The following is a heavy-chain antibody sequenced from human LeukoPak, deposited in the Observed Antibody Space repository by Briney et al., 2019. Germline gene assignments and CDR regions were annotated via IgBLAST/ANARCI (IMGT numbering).Heavy chain of an antibody. Sequence: GESLKISCKGSGYIFANYWIGWVRQMPGKGLEWMGIIYPGDSDTRYSPSFQGQVTISADKSISTAYLQWSSLKASDTAMYYCARLPLTTYYYDSSGYYSDYYFDYWGQGTLVTVSS. V-gene: IGHV5-51*01. D-gene: IGHD3-22*01. J-gene: IGHJ4*02. CDR3: ARLPLTTYYYDSSGYYSDYYFDY. CDR2: IYPGDSDT. CDR1: GYIFANYW.